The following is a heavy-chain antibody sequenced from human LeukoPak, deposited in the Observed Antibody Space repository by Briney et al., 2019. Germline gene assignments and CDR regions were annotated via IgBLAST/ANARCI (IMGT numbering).Heavy chain of an antibody. D-gene: IGHD1-26*01. CDR1: GGPISSTSSY. CDR2: IYYSGST. Sequence: SETLSLTCTVSGGPISSTSSYWGWIRQPPGKGPEWIATIYYSGSTYYNASLKSRITIAVDTSKSQFSLKLSSVTAADTAVYYCARLNYYGFDYWGQGTLVTFSS. V-gene: IGHV4-39*01. J-gene: IGHJ4*02. CDR3: ARLNYYGFDY.